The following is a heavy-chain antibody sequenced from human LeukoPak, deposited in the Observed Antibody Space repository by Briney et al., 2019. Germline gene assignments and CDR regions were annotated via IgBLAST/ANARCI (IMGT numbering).Heavy chain of an antibody. CDR3: ARGYHALGYDFWSGYPTPNWFDP. CDR1: GYTFTSYY. D-gene: IGHD3-3*01. Sequence: ASVKVSCKASGYTFTSYYMHWVRQAPGQGLEWMGIINPSGGSTSYAQKFQGRVTMTRDTSTSTVYMELSSLRSEDTAVYYCARGYHALGYDFWSGYPTPNWFDPWGQGTLVTVSS. CDR2: INPSGGST. V-gene: IGHV1-46*01. J-gene: IGHJ5*02.